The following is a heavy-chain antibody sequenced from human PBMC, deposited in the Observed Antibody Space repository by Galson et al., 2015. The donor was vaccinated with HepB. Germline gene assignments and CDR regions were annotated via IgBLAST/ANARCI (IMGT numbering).Heavy chain of an antibody. V-gene: IGHV3-74*01. Sequence: SLRLSCAASGFTFSSYWMHWVRQAPGKGLVWVSRINSDGSSTSYADSVKGRFTISRDNAKNTLYLQMNSLRAEDTAVYYCARGPYYYDSSGYLAGMDVWGQGTTVTVSS. CDR3: ARGPYYYDSSGYLAGMDV. CDR2: INSDGSST. J-gene: IGHJ6*02. D-gene: IGHD3-22*01. CDR1: GFTFSSYW.